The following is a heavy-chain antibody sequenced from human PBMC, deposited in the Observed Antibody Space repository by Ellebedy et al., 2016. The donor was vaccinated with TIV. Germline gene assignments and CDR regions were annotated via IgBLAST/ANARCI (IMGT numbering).Heavy chain of an antibody. CDR3: ASVSTTKRITTKNYYYYGMDV. D-gene: IGHD3-3*01. V-gene: IGHV1-69*13. Sequence: SVKVSXXASGGTFSSYAISWVRQAPGQGLEWMGGIIPIFGTANYAQKFQGRVTITADESTSTAYMELSSLRSEDTAVYYCASVSTTKRITTKNYYYYGMDVWGQGTTVTVSS. J-gene: IGHJ6*02. CDR1: GGTFSSYA. CDR2: IIPIFGTA.